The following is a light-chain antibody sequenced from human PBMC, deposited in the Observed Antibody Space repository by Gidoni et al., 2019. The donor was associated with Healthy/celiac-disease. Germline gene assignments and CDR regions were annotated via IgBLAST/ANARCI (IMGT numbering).Light chain of an antibody. CDR2: GAS. CDR3: QSGT. CDR1: QSVSSSY. V-gene: IGKV3-20*01. Sequence: ETVLTQSPGTLSLSPGERATLSCRASQSVSSSYLAWYQQKPGQAPRLLIYGASSRATGIPDRFSGSGSGTDFTLTISRLEPEDFAVYYCQSGTFGQGTKLEIK. J-gene: IGKJ2*01.